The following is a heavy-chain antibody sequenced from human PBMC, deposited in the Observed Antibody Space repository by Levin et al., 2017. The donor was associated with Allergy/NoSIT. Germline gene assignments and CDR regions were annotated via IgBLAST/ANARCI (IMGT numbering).Heavy chain of an antibody. V-gene: IGHV3-30*04. D-gene: IGHD6-13*01. J-gene: IGHJ6*02. CDR1: GFTFSSYA. CDR3: ARDSGSSSWYKSYYYYYGMDV. CDR2: ISYDGSNK. Sequence: GGSLRLSCAASGFTFSSYAMHWVRQAPGKGLEWVAVISYDGSNKYYADSVKGRFTISRDNSKNTLYLQMNSLRAEDTAVYYCARDSGSSSWYKSYYYYYGMDVWGQGTTVTVSS.